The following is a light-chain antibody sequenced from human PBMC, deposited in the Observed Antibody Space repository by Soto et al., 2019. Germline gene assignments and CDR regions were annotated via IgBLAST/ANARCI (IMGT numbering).Light chain of an antibody. CDR3: QQRSNWPPIT. V-gene: IGKV3-11*01. CDR1: QSVSRY. CDR2: DAS. J-gene: IGKJ5*01. Sequence: EIVLTQSPATLSLSPGERATLSCRASQSVSRYSAWYQQKRGQAPRLLIYDASNRATGIPARFSGSGSGTDFTLTISSLEPEDFAVYYCQQRSNWPPITFGQGTRLEIK.